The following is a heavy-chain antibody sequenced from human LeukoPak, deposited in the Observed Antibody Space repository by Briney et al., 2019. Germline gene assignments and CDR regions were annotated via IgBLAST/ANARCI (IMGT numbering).Heavy chain of an antibody. CDR1: GGTFSSYA. Sequence: GASVKVSCKASGGTFSSYAISWVRQAPGQGLEWMGRIIPILGIANYAQKFQGRVTITADKSTSTAYMELSSLRSEDTAVYYCARGFMITFGGGIANSREALDYWGQGTLVTVSS. CDR3: ARGFMITFGGGIANSREALDY. CDR2: IIPILGIA. V-gene: IGHV1-69*04. D-gene: IGHD3-16*02. J-gene: IGHJ4*02.